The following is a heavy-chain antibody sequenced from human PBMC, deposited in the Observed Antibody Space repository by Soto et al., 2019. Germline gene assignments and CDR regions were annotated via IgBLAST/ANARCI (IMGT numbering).Heavy chain of an antibody. J-gene: IGHJ6*02. CDR3: TRDRRLNYIKGWDYYSGMDV. V-gene: IGHV3-49*04. CDR2: IRSKAVGGAT. D-gene: IGHD1-7*01. Sequence: PGWSLRLSCTGSGFTFRDYDMSWVRQAPGKGLEWVGLIRSKAVGGATEYAAAVRDRFNISRDDSKDIAYLQMNSLKTEDTAVYYCTRDRRLNYIKGWDYYSGMDVWGQGTTVTVS. CDR1: GFTFRDYD.